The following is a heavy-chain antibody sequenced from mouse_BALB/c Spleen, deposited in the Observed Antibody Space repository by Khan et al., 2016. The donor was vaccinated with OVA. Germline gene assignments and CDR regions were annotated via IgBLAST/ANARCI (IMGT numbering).Heavy chain of an antibody. CDR1: GFTFSSYG. CDR2: INSNGGST. CDR3: ARMARTIN. J-gene: IGHJ2*01. Sequence: EVQGVESGGDLVQPGGSLKLSCAASGFTFSSYGMSWVRQTPDKRLELVATINSNGGSTYYPDSVKGRLTISRDNAKNTLYLQMSSLKSEDTAMYYCARMARTINWGQGTTLTVSS. V-gene: IGHV5-6-3*01.